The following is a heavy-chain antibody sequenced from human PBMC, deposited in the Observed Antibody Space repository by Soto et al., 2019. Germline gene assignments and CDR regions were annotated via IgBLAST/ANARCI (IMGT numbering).Heavy chain of an antibody. Sequence: SETLSLTCAVYGGSFSGYYWNWIRQPPGKGLEWIGEINHSGSTNYNPSLKSRVTISVDTSKNQFSLKLSSVTAADTAVYYCARGLDYYDSSGYYGYYYYYYGMDVWGQGTTVTVSS. CDR2: INHSGST. CDR1: GGSFSGYY. CDR3: ARGLDYYDSSGYYGYYYYYYGMDV. D-gene: IGHD3-22*01. V-gene: IGHV4-34*01. J-gene: IGHJ6*02.